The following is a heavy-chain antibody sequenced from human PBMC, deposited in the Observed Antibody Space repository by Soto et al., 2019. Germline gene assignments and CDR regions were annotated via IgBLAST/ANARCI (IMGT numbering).Heavy chain of an antibody. D-gene: IGHD2-2*01. CDR3: AWTDFVVVPAAMTVTTYYYYMDV. CDR2: IYPGDSDT. J-gene: IGHJ6*03. CDR1: GYSFTSYW. V-gene: IGHV5-51*01. Sequence: GESLKISCKGSGYSFTSYWIGWVRQMPGKGLEWMGIIYPGDSDTRYSPSFQGQVTISADKSISTAYLQWSSLKASDTAMYHCAWTDFVVVPAAMTVTTYYYYMDVWGKGTTVTVSS.